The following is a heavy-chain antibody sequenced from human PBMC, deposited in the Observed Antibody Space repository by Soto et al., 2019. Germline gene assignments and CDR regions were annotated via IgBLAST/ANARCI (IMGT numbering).Heavy chain of an antibody. D-gene: IGHD2-21*02. CDR3: AREIAVVVTATKYNWFDP. Sequence: ASVKVSCKASGYTFTGYYMRWVRQAPGQGLEWMGWINPNSGGTNYAQKFQGRVTMTRDTSISTAYMELSRLRSDDTAVYYCAREIAVVVTATKYNWFDPWGQGTLVTVSS. J-gene: IGHJ5*02. CDR2: INPNSGGT. V-gene: IGHV1-2*02. CDR1: GYTFTGYY.